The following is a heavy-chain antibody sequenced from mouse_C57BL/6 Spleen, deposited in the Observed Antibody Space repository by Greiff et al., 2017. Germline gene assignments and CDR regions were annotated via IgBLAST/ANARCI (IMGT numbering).Heavy chain of an antibody. CDR2: IHPNSGST. Sequence: QVQLQQSGAELVKPGASVKLSCKASGYTFTSYWMHWVKQRPGQGLEWIGRIHPNSGSTNYNEKFKSKATLTVDKSSSTAYLQHSSLTSEDTAVYYWDTTFDFEYRGQGTTLTASS. V-gene: IGHV1-64*01. CDR1: GYTFTSYW. CDR3: DTTFDFEY. D-gene: IGHD6-1*01. J-gene: IGHJ2*01.